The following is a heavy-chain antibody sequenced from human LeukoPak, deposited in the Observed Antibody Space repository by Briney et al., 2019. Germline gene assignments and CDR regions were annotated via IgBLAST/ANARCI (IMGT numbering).Heavy chain of an antibody. J-gene: IGHJ1*01. Sequence: ASVKVSCKASGYTFTVYNIHWVRQAPGQGLEWMGWINPNSGGTNYAQKFQGRVTMTRDTSISTAYMELSRLRSDDTAVYYCARDGVGYYDSSGYYYFQHWGQGTLVTVSS. D-gene: IGHD3-22*01. CDR1: GYTFTVYN. CDR2: INPNSGGT. CDR3: ARDGVGYYDSSGYYYFQH. V-gene: IGHV1-2*02.